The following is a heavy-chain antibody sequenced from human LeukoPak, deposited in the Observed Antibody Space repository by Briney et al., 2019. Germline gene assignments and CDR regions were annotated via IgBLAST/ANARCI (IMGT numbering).Heavy chain of an antibody. D-gene: IGHD2-15*01. CDR2: INGGNAYT. J-gene: IGHJ3*01. V-gene: IGHV1-3*03. Sequence: ASVKVSCKASGYTFTSYDINWVRQATGQRLEWMGWINGGNAYTQYSQEFQGRVTITRDTSASTSYMELSSLKSEDMAVYYCARSEYCTGDTCYSNAFDLWGQGTLVTVSS. CDR3: ARSEYCTGDTCYSNAFDL. CDR1: GYTFTSYD.